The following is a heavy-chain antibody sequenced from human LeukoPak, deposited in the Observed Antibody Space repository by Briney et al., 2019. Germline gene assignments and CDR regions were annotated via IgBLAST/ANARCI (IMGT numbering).Heavy chain of an antibody. Sequence: PGGSLRLSCAASGFTFSSYWMSWVRQAPGKGLEWVAHINKDGSEKYYVDSVKGRFTISRDNAKNSLYLQMNSLRVEDTGVYYCARDKVTYWGQGTLVTVSS. CDR2: INKDGSEK. CDR1: GFTFSSYW. CDR3: ARDKVTY. J-gene: IGHJ4*02. V-gene: IGHV3-7*01.